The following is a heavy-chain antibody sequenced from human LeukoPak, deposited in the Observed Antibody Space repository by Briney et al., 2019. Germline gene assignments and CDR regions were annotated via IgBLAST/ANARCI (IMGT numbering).Heavy chain of an antibody. CDR2: IYYSGST. Sequence: SETLSLTCTVSGGSISSSSYYWGWIRQPPGKGLEWIGSIYYSGSTYYNPSLKSRVTISVDTSKNQFSLKLSSVTAADTAVYYCARRRGSSSWYRDYWGQGTLVTVSS. J-gene: IGHJ4*02. D-gene: IGHD6-13*01. CDR3: ARRRGSSSWYRDY. CDR1: GGSISSSSYY. V-gene: IGHV4-39*01.